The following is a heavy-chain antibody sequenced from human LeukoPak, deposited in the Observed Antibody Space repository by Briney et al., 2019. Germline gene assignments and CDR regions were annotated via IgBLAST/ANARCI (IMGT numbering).Heavy chain of an antibody. CDR2: IVVGSGNT. D-gene: IGHD5-18*01. CDR3: AAPSRIQLDY. CDR1: GFTLPSSA. V-gene: IGHV1-58*01. J-gene: IGHJ4*02. Sequence: ASVKVSCKASGFTLPSSAVQWGRQARGQRLEWIGWIVVGSGNTNYAQKFQERVTITRDMSTSTAYMELSSLRSEDTAVYYCAAPSRIQLDYWGQGTLVTVSS.